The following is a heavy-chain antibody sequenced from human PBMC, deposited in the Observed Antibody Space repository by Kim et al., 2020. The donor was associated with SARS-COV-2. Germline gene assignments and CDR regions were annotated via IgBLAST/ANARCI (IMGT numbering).Heavy chain of an antibody. CDR3: ARGGGYSYGAIDY. D-gene: IGHD5-18*01. Sequence: NDNPTLQSRVTRAVDPYKNQFYLKLSSVTAADTAVYYCARGGGYSYGAIDYWGQGTLVTVSS. V-gene: IGHV4-34*01. J-gene: IGHJ4*02.